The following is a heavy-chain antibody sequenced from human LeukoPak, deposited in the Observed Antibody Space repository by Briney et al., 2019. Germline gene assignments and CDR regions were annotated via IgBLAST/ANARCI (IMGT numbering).Heavy chain of an antibody. J-gene: IGHJ3*01. CDR2: IYYSGST. CDR3: ARHPAGTDAFFV. CDR1: GGSISSSSHY. Sequence: PSETLSLTCTVSGGSISSSSHYWDWIRQPPGEGLEWIGSIYYSGSTYYSPSLKSRVTISVDTSKNQFSLKLSSLTAADTAVYYCARHPAGTDAFFVWDQGTMVTVSS. D-gene: IGHD2-15*01. V-gene: IGHV4-39*01.